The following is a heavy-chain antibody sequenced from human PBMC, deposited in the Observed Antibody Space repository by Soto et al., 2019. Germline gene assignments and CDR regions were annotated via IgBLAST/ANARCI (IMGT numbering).Heavy chain of an antibody. V-gene: IGHV1-69*01. CDR3: ARGGSVSVCSKGS. J-gene: IGHJ5*02. CDR2: IIPIFGTA. D-gene: IGHD3-16*01. CDR1: GGIFSSYA. Sequence: QEQLVQSGAEVKKPGSSVKVSCKASGGIFSSYAISWVRQAPGQGLEWMGGIIPIFGTANYAQKFKGRVTITGDASTNTAYGDLRSLKSENTSVNDCARGGSVSVCSKGSWDQEPLDAVSS.